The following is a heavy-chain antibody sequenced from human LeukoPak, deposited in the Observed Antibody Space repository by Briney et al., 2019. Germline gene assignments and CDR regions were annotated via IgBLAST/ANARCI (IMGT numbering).Heavy chain of an antibody. J-gene: IGHJ3*02. V-gene: IGHV4-59*01. CDR3: ARGNSGYDYAFDI. Sequence: PSETLSLTCTVSGGSISSYHWSWIRQPPGKGLEWIGFIYYSGSTNYNPSLKSRVIMSVDTSKNQISLKLSSVTAADTAVYYCARGNSGYDYAFDIWGQGTMVSVSS. CDR2: IYYSGST. CDR1: GGSISSYH. D-gene: IGHD5-12*01.